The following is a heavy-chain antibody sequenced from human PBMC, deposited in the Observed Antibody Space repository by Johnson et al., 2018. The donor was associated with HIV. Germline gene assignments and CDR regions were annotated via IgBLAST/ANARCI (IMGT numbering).Heavy chain of an antibody. Sequence: MQLVESGGGVVQPGRSLRLSCAASGFTFSTYAMSWVRQAPGKGPEWVSALTPSGGGTYYADSVKGRFTISRDNSKNTLYLQLNSLRAEDTAVFYCAKHLSTLVDAFDIWGQGTMVTVSS. CDR3: AKHLSTLVDAFDI. J-gene: IGHJ3*02. V-gene: IGHV3-23*04. D-gene: IGHD3-16*01. CDR1: GFTFSTYA. CDR2: LTPSGGGT.